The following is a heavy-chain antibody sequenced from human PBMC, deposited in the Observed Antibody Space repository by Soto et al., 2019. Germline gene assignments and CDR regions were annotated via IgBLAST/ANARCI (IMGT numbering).Heavy chain of an antibody. CDR1: GGSFSGYY. V-gene: IGHV4-34*01. Sequence: SATLSLSCAFYGGSFSGYYWSWIRQPPGKGLEWIGEINHSGSTNYNPSLKSRVTISVDTSKNQFSLKLSSVTAADTAVYYCARGRITMVRGVISYYGMDVWGQGTTVT. D-gene: IGHD3-10*01. CDR2: INHSGST. J-gene: IGHJ6*02. CDR3: ARGRITMVRGVISYYGMDV.